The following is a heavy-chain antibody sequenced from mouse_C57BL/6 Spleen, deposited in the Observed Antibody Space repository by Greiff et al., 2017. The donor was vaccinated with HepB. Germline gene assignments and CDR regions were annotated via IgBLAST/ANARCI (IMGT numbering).Heavy chain of an antibody. Sequence: QVQLQQSGPELVKPGASVKISCKASGYAFSSSWMNWAKQRPGKGLEWIGRIYPGDGDTNYNGKFKGKATLTADKSSSTAYMQLSSLTSEDSAVYFCADSSEGYFDYWGQGTTLTVSS. V-gene: IGHV1-82*01. J-gene: IGHJ2*01. CDR1: GYAFSSSW. D-gene: IGHD3-2*02. CDR3: ADSSEGYFDY. CDR2: IYPGDGDT.